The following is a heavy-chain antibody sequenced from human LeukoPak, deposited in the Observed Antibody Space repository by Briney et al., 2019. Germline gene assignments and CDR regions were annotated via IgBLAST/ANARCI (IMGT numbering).Heavy chain of an antibody. CDR1: GFTFSRHW. V-gene: IGHV3-7*03. J-gene: IGHJ4*02. CDR2: IKQDGSAK. D-gene: IGHD2-15*01. Sequence: GGLRLSCAASGFTFSRHWMYWVRQAPGKGLEWVANIKQDGSAKPYVDSVKGRFTISRDNAKNSLFLQMNSLRAEDTAVYYCARDNGWSADFWGQGTLVTVSS. CDR3: ARDNGWSADF.